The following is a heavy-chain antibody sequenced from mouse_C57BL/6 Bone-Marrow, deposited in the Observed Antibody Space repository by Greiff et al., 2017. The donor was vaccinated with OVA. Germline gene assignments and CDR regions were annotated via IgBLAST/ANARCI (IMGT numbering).Heavy chain of an antibody. CDR3: VRGIYGYDGAWFAY. Sequence: EVMLVESGGGLVQPKGSLKLSCAASGFTFNTYAMHWVRQAPGQGLEWVARIRSKSSNYATYYADSVKDRFTISRDDSQSMLYLQMNNLKTEDTAMDYCVRGIYGYDGAWFAYWGKGTLVTVSA. CDR2: IRSKSSNYAT. CDR1: GFTFNTYA. D-gene: IGHD2-2*01. J-gene: IGHJ3*01. V-gene: IGHV10-3*01.